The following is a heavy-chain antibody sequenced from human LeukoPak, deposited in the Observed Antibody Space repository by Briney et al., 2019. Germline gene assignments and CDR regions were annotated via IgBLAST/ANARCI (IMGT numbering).Heavy chain of an antibody. CDR2: IKEDGGEI. CDR1: GFTFSSYW. V-gene: IGHV3-7*03. CDR3: ARSGYSHSWDY. J-gene: IGHJ4*02. D-gene: IGHD1-26*01. Sequence: HPGGSLRLSCAASGFTFSSYWMSWVRQAPGKGLEWVANIKEDGGEIHLVDSMKGRFTISRDNAKNSLYLQMNSLRGDDTAVYYCARSGYSHSWDYWGQGTLVIVSS.